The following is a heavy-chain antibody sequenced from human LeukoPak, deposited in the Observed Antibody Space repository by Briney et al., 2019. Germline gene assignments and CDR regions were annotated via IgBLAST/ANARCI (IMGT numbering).Heavy chain of an antibody. D-gene: IGHD5-12*01. J-gene: IGHJ4*02. CDR2: ISSGSEII. CDR1: GFTFSTYN. V-gene: IGHV3-48*02. CDR3: ARDILTKQAYSGYDN. Sequence: GGSLRLSCAASGFTFSTYNMNWVRQAPGKGLEWDSFISSGSEIIYYADSVKGRFTVSRDNAKNSLYLQMNSLRDEDTAVYYCARDILTKQAYSGYDNWGQGTLVTVSS.